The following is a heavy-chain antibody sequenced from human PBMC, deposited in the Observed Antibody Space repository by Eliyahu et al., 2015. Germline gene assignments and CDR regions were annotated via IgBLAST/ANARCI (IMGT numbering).Heavy chain of an antibody. J-gene: IGHJ6*03. CDR3: ARGSRWFQESTRSYHYYMDV. CDR2: ISAYNGNT. D-gene: IGHD2-15*01. Sequence: GQGLEWMGWISAYNGNTNYAQKVQGRVTMTTDTSTTTAYMELRSLRSDDTAVYYCARGSRWFQESTRSYHYYMDVWGKGTTVTVSS. V-gene: IGHV1-18*01.